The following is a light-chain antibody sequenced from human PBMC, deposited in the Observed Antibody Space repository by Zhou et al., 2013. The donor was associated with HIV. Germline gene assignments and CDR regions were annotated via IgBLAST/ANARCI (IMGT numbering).Light chain of an antibody. CDR1: QSVSSSY. CDR3: QQYGSSKIT. CDR2: DAS. V-gene: IGKV3-20*01. J-gene: IGKJ5*01. Sequence: EVVMTQSPATLSVSPGERATLSCRASQSVSSSYLAWYQQKPGQAPRLLMYDASKRATGIPVRFSGSGSGTDFTLTISRLEPEDFAVYYCQQYGSSKITFGQGTRLEIK.